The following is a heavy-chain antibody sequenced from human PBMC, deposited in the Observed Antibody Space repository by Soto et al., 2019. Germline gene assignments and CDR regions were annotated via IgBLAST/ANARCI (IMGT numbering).Heavy chain of an antibody. CDR3: ARGTVTGSEYNYYYYGMDV. V-gene: IGHV1-69*05. J-gene: IGHJ6*02. D-gene: IGHD1-1*01. CDR2: IIPLFGTT. Sequence: QVQLVQSGAEVKKPGSSVKVSCKASGGTFSSYAIDWVRQAPGQGLEWMGGIIPLFGTTNYAQKLQGRVKLTSEESTRTAYMELSTLTSEDTAVYYCARGTVTGSEYNYYYYGMDVWGQGTTVTVSS. CDR1: GGTFSSYA.